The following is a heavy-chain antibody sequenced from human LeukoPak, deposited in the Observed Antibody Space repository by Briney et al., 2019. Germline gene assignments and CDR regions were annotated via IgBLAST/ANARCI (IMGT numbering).Heavy chain of an antibody. CDR2: INPNSGGT. Sequence: ASVKVSCKASGYTFTGYYMHWVRQAPGQGLEWMGWINPNSGGTNYAQKFQGRVTMTRDTSISTAYMELSRLRSDDTAVYYCARDYCSGGSCYARLYYWGQGTLVTVSS. J-gene: IGHJ4*02. V-gene: IGHV1-2*02. CDR1: GYTFTGYY. CDR3: ARDYCSGGSCYARLYY. D-gene: IGHD2-15*01.